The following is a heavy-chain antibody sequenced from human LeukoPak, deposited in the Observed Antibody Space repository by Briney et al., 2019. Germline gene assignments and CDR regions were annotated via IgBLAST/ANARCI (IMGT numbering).Heavy chain of an antibody. CDR3: ARTQRGTYSSSWGGAYYYYYGMDV. CDR2: INHSGST. Sequence: SETLSLTCAVYGGSFSGYYWSWIRQPPGKGLEWIGEINHSGSTNYNPSLKSRVTISVDTSKNQFSLKLSYVTAADTAVYYCARTQRGTYSSSWGGAYYYYYGMDVWGQGTTVTVSS. J-gene: IGHJ6*02. D-gene: IGHD6-13*01. CDR1: GGSFSGYY. V-gene: IGHV4-34*01.